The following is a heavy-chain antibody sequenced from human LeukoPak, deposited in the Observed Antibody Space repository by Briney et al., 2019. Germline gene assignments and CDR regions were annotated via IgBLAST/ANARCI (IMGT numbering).Heavy chain of an antibody. CDR3: AKDVWILWFGESVFDY. CDR2: ISGSGGST. V-gene: IGHV3-23*01. D-gene: IGHD3-10*01. CDR1: GFTFSSYA. Sequence: GGSLRLSCAASGFTFSSYAMSWVRQAPGKGLEWVSAISGSGGSTYYADSVKGRFTISRDNSKNTLYLQMNSLRAEDTAVYYCAKDVWILWFGESVFDYWGQGTLVTVSS. J-gene: IGHJ4*02.